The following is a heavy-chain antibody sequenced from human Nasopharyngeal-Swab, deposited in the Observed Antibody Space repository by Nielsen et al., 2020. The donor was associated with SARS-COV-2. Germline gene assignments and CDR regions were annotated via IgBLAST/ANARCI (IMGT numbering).Heavy chain of an antibody. D-gene: IGHD6-13*01. CDR1: GGPISGYY. CDR2: IFHSGTT. Sequence: GSLRLSCTVSGGPISGYYWSWIRQPPGMGLEWIGNIFHSGTTNYNPSLKSRVNISVDKSNNQVSLTLGSVTAADTAIYYCARAGGASGTAWFDPWGQGAQVIVSS. V-gene: IGHV4-59*01. CDR3: ARAGGASGTAWFDP. J-gene: IGHJ5*02.